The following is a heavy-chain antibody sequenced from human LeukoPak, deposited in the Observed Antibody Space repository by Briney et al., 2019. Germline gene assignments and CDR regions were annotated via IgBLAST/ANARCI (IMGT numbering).Heavy chain of an antibody. J-gene: IGHJ4*02. CDR2: VYYSAST. CDR1: GGSISSYY. D-gene: IGHD4-17*01. V-gene: IGHV4-59*01. Sequence: SETLSLTCTVSGGSISSYYWSWIRQPPGKGLEWIGYVYYSASTNYSPSLKSRVTISVDTSKKQFSLRLSSVTAAETAVYYCARGIMTTVPTFDYWGQGTLVTVSS. CDR3: ARGIMTTVPTFDY.